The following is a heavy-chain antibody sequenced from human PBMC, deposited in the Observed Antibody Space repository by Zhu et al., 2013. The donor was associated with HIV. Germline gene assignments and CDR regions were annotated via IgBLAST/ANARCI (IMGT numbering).Heavy chain of an antibody. CDR3: ARPDTIFGVVMTPFGY. CDR2: IIPILGIA. D-gene: IGHD3-3*01. V-gene: IGHV1-69*02. J-gene: IGHJ4*02. Sequence: QVQLVQSGAEVKKPGSSVKVSCKASGGTFSSYTISWVRQAPGQGLEWMGRIIPILGIANYAQKFQGRVTITADKSTSTAYMELSSLRSEDTAVYYCARPDTIFGVVMTPFGYWGQGTLVTVSS. CDR1: GGTFSSYT.